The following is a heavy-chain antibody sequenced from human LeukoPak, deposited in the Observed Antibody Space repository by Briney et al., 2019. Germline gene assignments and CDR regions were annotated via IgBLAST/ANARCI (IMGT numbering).Heavy chain of an antibody. D-gene: IGHD2-2*01. J-gene: IGHJ6*02. CDR2: TRNKANSYTT. Sequence: PGGSLRLSCAASGFTFSDHYMDWVRQAPGKGLEWIGRTRNKANSYTTGYAASVKGRFTVSRDDSKNSLYLQMNSLKTEDTAVYYCARGASSARPQYFYGLDVWGQGTTVTVSS. V-gene: IGHV3-72*01. CDR3: ARGASSARPQYFYGLDV. CDR1: GFTFSDHY.